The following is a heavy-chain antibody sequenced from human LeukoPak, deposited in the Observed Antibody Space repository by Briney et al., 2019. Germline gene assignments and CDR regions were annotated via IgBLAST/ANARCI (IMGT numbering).Heavy chain of an antibody. CDR3: ARGISPVYYDSSGYYY. CDR1: GFTFSSYA. D-gene: IGHD3-22*01. J-gene: IGHJ4*02. Sequence: GGSLRLSCAASGFTFSSYAMHWVRQAPGKGLEYVSAISSNGGSTYYANSVKGRFTISRDNSKNTLYLQMGSLRAEDTAVYYCARGISPVYYDSSGYYYWGQGTLVTVSS. V-gene: IGHV3-64*01. CDR2: ISSNGGST.